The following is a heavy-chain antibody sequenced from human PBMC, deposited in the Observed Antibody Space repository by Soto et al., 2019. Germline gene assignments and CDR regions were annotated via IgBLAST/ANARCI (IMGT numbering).Heavy chain of an antibody. J-gene: IGHJ6*02. Sequence: QVQLVQSGAEVKKPGASVKVSCKASGYTFSSYNICWVRQAPGQGLEWMGWISTYNGNTNYAQNLQSTDTMTTDTSTSTACLELGSMRSDYTAVYDCAREVTIFSSGMDVGGQGTTVTVTS. CDR3: AREVTIFSSGMDV. CDR1: GYTFSSYN. D-gene: IGHD3-3*01. CDR2: ISTYNGNT. V-gene: IGHV1-18*01.